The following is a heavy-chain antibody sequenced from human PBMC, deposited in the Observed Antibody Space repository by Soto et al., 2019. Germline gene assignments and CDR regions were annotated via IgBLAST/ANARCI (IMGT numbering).Heavy chain of an antibody. CDR2: ISVSGGST. D-gene: IGHD3-3*01. J-gene: IGHJ4*02. V-gene: IGHV3-23*01. Sequence: EVQLLESGGGLVQPGGSLRLSCAASGFTFRTYAMSWVRQAPGKGLEWVSTISVSGGSTYYTDSVKGRFTISRDNSKDTLYLQMNSLRAEDTALYYCAPEITIFGVVSRDYWGQGTLVTVSS. CDR3: APEITIFGVVSRDY. CDR1: GFTFRTYA.